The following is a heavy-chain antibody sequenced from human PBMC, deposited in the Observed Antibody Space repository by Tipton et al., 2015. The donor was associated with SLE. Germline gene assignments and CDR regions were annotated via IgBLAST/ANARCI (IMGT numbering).Heavy chain of an antibody. D-gene: IGHD5-12*01. CDR3: ARGGLGYSYYYYMDV. V-gene: IGHV4-39*07. CDR2: ISYSGST. J-gene: IGHJ6*03. Sequence: TLSLTCTVSGGSISTSTYYWGWIRQPPGKGLEWIGAISYSGSTYYNPSLKSRVTISEDTSKNQFSLKLSSVTAADTAVYYCARGGLGYSYYYYMDVWGKGTTVTVSS. CDR1: GGSISTSTYY.